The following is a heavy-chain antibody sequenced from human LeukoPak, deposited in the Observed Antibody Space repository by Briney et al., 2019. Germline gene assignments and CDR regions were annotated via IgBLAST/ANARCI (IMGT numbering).Heavy chain of an antibody. V-gene: IGHV4-34*01. CDR1: GGSFSGYY. J-gene: IGHJ4*02. CDR3: ARGSVWYYYDSSGYSAGFYAFDY. CDR2: INHSGST. Sequence: SETLSLTCAVYGGSFSGYYWSWIRQPPGKGLEWIGEINHSGSTNYNPSLKSRVTISVDTSKNQFSLKLSSVTAADTAVYYCARGSVWYYYDSSGYSAGFYAFDYWGQGTLVTVSP. D-gene: IGHD3-22*01.